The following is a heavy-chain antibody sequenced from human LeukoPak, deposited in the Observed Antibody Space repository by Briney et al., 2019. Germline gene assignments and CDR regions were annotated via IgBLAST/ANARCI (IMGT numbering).Heavy chain of an antibody. CDR3: AREGLTMVGGADV. V-gene: IGHV3-53*01. CDR2: IYSGGST. Sequence: GGSLRLSFAASGFTVSSNYMSWVRQAPGKGLEWVSVIYSGGSTYYADSVKGRFTISRDNSKNTVYLQMNSLRAEDTAVYYCAREGLTMVGGADVWGKGTTVTVSS. D-gene: IGHD3-10*01. J-gene: IGHJ6*04. CDR1: GFTVSSNY.